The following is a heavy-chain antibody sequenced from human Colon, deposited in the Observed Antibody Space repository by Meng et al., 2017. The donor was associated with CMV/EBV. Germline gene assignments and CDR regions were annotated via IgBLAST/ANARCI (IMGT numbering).Heavy chain of an antibody. Sequence: GESLKIPCSAFGFTVSSNYISLVRQAPGKGLEWVSVIYSGGSTYYADSVKGRFTISRDNSKNTLYLQMNSLRAEDTAVYYCVRGRSDYDFWSGLSYGMDVWGQGTTVTVSS. D-gene: IGHD3-3*01. CDR2: IYSGGST. CDR3: VRGRSDYDFWSGLSYGMDV. J-gene: IGHJ6*02. CDR1: GFTVSSNY. V-gene: IGHV3-66*02.